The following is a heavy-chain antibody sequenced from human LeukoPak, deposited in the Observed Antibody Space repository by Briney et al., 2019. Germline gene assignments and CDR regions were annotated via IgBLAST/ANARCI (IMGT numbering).Heavy chain of an antibody. CDR2: IIPIFGTA. V-gene: IGHV1-69*01. Sequence: GASVKVSCKASGGTFSSYAISWVRQAPGQGLEWMGGIIPIFGTANYAQKFQGRVTITADESTSTAYMELSSLRSEDTAVYYCARVSTLAIAAAGTGWFDPWGQGTLVTVPS. CDR3: ARVSTLAIAAAGTGWFDP. CDR1: GGTFSSYA. J-gene: IGHJ5*02. D-gene: IGHD6-13*01.